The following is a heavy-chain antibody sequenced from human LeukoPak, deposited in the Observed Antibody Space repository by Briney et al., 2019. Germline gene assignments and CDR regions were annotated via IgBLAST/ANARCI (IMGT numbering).Heavy chain of an antibody. J-gene: IGHJ6*02. CDR3: ARDLTYYYDSSGSRNYYYGMDV. V-gene: IGHV1-2*02. CDR2: INPNSGGT. Sequence: ASVKVSCKASGYTFTGYYMHWVRQAPGQGLEWMGWINPNSGGTNYAQKFQGRVTMTGDTSISTAYMELSRLRSDDTAVYYCARDLTYYYDSSGSRNYYYGMDVWGQGTTVTVSS. CDR1: GYTFTGYY. D-gene: IGHD3-22*01.